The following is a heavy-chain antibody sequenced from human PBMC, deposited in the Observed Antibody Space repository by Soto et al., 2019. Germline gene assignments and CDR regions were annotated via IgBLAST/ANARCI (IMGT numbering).Heavy chain of an antibody. CDR2: IIPIFGTA. Sequence: QVQLVQSGAEVKKPGSSVKVSCKASGGTFSTYAISWVRQVPGQGLEWMGGIIPIFGTANYAQKFQGRVTITADDSTSTAYMELSILRSEDTPVYYCARYSGSYRFDYWGQGTLVTVSS. CDR3: ARYSGSYRFDY. D-gene: IGHD1-26*01. J-gene: IGHJ4*02. CDR1: GGTFSTYA. V-gene: IGHV1-69*01.